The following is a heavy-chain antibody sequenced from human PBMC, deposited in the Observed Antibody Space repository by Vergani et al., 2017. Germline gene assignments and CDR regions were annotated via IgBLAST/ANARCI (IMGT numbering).Heavy chain of an antibody. CDR2: IYYNGRT. CDR3: ARLDGLNWFDP. D-gene: IGHD3/OR15-3a*01. CDR1: GGSISSSSYY. V-gene: IGHV4-39*01. Sequence: LQLQESGPGLVKPSETLSLTCTVSGGSISSSSYYWGWIRQPPGKGLEWIGSIYYNGRTYYNPSLKSLVTISVDTSKHQFSRKLSSVTAADSSVYYCARLDGLNWFDPWGQGTLVTVSS. J-gene: IGHJ5*02.